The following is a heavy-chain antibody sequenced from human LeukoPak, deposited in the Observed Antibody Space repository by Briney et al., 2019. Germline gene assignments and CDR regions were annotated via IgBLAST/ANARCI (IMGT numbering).Heavy chain of an antibody. CDR3: ARDRHGYFDY. J-gene: IGHJ4*02. V-gene: IGHV3-11*01. D-gene: IGHD6-13*01. CDR1: GFTFSDHY. CDR2: ISHNGDTK. Sequence: GGSLRLPCAASGFTFSDHYMIWLRQAPGKGLESISYISHNGDTKYYADSVKGRLSISRDNAKSSLYLEMNSLRVEDTAVYYCARDRHGYFDYWGQGTLVTVSS.